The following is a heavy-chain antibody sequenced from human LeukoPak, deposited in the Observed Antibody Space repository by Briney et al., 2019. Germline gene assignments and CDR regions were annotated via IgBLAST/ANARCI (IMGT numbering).Heavy chain of an antibody. V-gene: IGHV4-4*09. CDR2: MYTSGST. CDR3: ARGNGIVVPAAIRVWFDP. Sequence: KPSETLSLTCTVSGGSISSYYWSWIRQPPGNGLEWIGHMYTSGSTNYNLSLESRVTISVDKSKNQFSLKLNSVTAADTAVYYCARGNGIVVPAAIRVWFDPWGQGTPVTVSS. D-gene: IGHD2-15*01. CDR1: GGSISSYY. J-gene: IGHJ5*02.